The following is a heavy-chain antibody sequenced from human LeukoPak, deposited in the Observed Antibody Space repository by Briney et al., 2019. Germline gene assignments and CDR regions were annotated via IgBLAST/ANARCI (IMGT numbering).Heavy chain of an antibody. CDR2: IYWDDDK. CDR3: AHIGLWDDYFDY. J-gene: IGHJ4*02. V-gene: IGHV2-5*02. Sequence: SGPSLVKPTQTLTLTCTFSGFSLSTSGVGVGWIRQPPGKALEWLALIYWDDDKRYSPSLKSRLTITKDTSKNQVVLTMTNMDPVDTATYYCAHIGLWDDYFDYWGQGTLVTVSS. CDR1: GFSLSTSGVG. D-gene: IGHD3-16*01.